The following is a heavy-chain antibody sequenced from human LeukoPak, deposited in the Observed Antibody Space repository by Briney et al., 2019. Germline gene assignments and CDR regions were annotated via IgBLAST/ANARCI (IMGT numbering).Heavy chain of an antibody. CDR1: GGSISSYY. J-gene: IGHJ4*02. V-gene: IGHV4-59*01. Sequence: SETMSLTCAVSGGSISSYYWSWIRQPPGKGLEWIGYIYYSGSINFNPSLKSRVTISLDTSKNQFSLKLSSVTAADTAVYYCARVVGLGYCSGGSCYSNYYFDYWGQGTLVTVSS. CDR2: IYYSGSI. CDR3: ARVVGLGYCSGGSCYSNYYFDY. D-gene: IGHD2-15*01.